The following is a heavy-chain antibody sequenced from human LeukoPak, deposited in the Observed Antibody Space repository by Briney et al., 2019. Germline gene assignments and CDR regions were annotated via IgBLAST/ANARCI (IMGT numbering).Heavy chain of an antibody. CDR2: IDPRSGGT. CDR3: VRDKRGSLDY. V-gene: IGHV1-2*06. Sequence: AASVKVSCNTFGYNFYDADSHLHWVRQAPGQGLEWMGRIDPRSGGTTYAQNLQGRVTMTWDTSITTGYMDLTRLRSDDTAMYYCVRDKRGSLDYWGQGTPVVVSS. J-gene: IGHJ4*02. D-gene: IGHD1-1*01. CDR1: GYNFYDADSH.